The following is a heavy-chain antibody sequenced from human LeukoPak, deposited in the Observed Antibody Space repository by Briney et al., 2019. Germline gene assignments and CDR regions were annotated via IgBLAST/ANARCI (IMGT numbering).Heavy chain of an antibody. CDR3: ARVLSGEYYDSSGYYY. D-gene: IGHD3-22*01. J-gene: IGHJ4*02. CDR2: ISYDGSNR. Sequence: GGSLRLSCAASGFTFSSYAMSWVRQAPGKGLEWVALISYDGSNRYYADSVKGRFIISRDNSKNTLYLQMNSLRAEDTAVYYCARVLSGEYYDSSGYYYWGQGTLVTVSS. V-gene: IGHV3-30-3*01. CDR1: GFTFSSYA.